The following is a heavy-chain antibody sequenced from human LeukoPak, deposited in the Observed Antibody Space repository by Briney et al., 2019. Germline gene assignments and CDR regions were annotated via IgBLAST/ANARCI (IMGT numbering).Heavy chain of an antibody. V-gene: IGHV1-2*02. CDR2: INPNSGGT. D-gene: IGHD3-3*01. Sequence: VSCKASGYTFTGYYMHWVRQAPGQGLEWMGWINPNSGGTNYAQKFQGRVTMTRDTSISTAYMELSRLRSDDTAVYYCARGPSHYDFWSGYSDYWGQGTLVTVSS. CDR3: ARGPSHYDFWSGYSDY. CDR1: GYTFTGYY. J-gene: IGHJ4*02.